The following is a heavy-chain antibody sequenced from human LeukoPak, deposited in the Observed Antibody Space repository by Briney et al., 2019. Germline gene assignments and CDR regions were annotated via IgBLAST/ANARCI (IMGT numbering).Heavy chain of an antibody. J-gene: IGHJ4*02. D-gene: IGHD6-13*01. CDR3: ARDTPQHLKRFDY. CDR2: INTYNGNT. V-gene: IGHV1-18*01. Sequence: ASVKASCKASGYTLNRFGMSWVRQAPGQGLEWLGWINTYNGNTKLGEKFQGRVTMTTDTSTSTVYMELTSLRIDDTAVYFCARDTPQHLKRFDYWGQGTLITVSS. CDR1: GYTLNRFG.